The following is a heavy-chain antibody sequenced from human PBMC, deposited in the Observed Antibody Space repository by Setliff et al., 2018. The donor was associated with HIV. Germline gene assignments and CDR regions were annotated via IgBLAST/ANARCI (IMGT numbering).Heavy chain of an antibody. CDR2: INPKSGNT. D-gene: IGHD1-26*01. J-gene: IGHJ3*02. CDR1: GYTLTDFD. Sequence: ASVKVSCKASGYTLTDFDIYWMRQASGQGLEWLGWINPKSGNTAYAQSFQGRVTLTTNTAISTVDMELSSLSSEDTAVYYCARWIVGSSNIFAFDIWGQGTLVTVSS. V-gene: IGHV1-8*01. CDR3: ARWIVGSSNIFAFDI.